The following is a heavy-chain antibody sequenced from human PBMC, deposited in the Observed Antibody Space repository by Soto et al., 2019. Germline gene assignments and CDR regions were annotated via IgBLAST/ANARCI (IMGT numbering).Heavy chain of an antibody. CDR1: SASLSSSTYY. CDR3: ASSSPFHY. Sequence: QLQLQESGPGLVKPSETLSLTCSVSSASLSSSTYYWSWIRQPPGRGPEWIGSIYYSGNTYYKPSPKSRVSISIDTSRNQFSLKLTSVTAADTGVYYCASSSPFHYWGSGILVTVSS. V-gene: IGHV4-39*01. J-gene: IGHJ4*02. D-gene: IGHD6-6*01. CDR2: IYYSGNT.